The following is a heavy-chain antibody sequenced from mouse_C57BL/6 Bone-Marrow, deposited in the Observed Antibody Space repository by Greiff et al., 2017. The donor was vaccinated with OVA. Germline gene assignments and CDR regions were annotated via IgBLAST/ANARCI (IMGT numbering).Heavy chain of an antibody. Sequence: VQLQPPGAELVKPGASVKVSCKASGSTFTSSWMHWVKQRPGQGLEWLGRIHPSDSDTKYNQKFKGKATLTVDKSSTTAYMQLSSLTSEDSAFYYCAMGLLRVVPYYYSMDYWGQVTSVTVSS. D-gene: IGHD1-1*01. CDR1: GSTFTSSW. CDR2: IHPSDSDT. V-gene: IGHV1-74*01. J-gene: IGHJ4*01. CDR3: AMGLLRVVPYYYSMDY.